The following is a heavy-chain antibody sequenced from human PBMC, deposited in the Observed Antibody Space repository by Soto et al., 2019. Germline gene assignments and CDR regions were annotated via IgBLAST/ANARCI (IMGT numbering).Heavy chain of an antibody. CDR3: AREVFAQFSLDA. V-gene: IGHV4-4*02. J-gene: IGHJ5*02. CDR1: SDSISSGSW. CDR2: IFHTGST. Sequence: QVQLQESGPGLVNPSGTLSLTCTVSSDSISSGSWWSWVRQPPGKGLEWIGEIFHTGSTNYNPSLKSRVTISIDKSKNQFSLRLTSLTAADTAVYYCAREVFAQFSLDAWGQGTLVTVSS. D-gene: IGHD3-16*02.